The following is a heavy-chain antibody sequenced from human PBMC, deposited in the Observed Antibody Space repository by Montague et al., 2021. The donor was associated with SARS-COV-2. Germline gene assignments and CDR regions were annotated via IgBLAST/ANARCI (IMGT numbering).Heavy chain of an antibody. CDR1: GDSISTTSYY. CDR3: ASECKNSYAMDV. D-gene: IGHD2-8*01. CDR2: IFSSGTT. V-gene: IGHV4-39*07. J-gene: IGHJ6*02. Sequence: SETLSLTCAVSGDSISTTSYYWGWLRQPPGKGLEWIASIFSSGTTYYNPSIRSRVTISVQTSKNHFSLTVASVTAADTAIYYCASECKNSYAMDVWGQGTTVTVSS.